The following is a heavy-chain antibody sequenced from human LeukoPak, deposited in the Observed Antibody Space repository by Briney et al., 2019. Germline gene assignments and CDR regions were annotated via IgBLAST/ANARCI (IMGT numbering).Heavy chain of an antibody. J-gene: IGHJ4*02. D-gene: IGHD6-6*01. Sequence: SETLSLTCTVSGGSISSHYWSWIRQPPGKGLEWIGYIYYSGSTNYNPSLKSRVTISVDTSKNQFPLKLSSVTAADTAVYYCARGGYSSSSFYQDYWGQGTLVTVSS. CDR2: IYYSGST. CDR1: GGSISSHY. V-gene: IGHV4-59*11. CDR3: ARGGYSSSSFYQDY.